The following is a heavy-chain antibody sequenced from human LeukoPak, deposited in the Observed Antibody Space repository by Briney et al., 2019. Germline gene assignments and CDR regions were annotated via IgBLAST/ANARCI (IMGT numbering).Heavy chain of an antibody. Sequence: GGSLRLSCAASGFTFSSYWMSWVRQAPGKGLEWVANIKQDGSEKYYADSVKGRFTISRDNSKNTLYLQMNSLRPEDTAMYYCARVGDYALYWYFDLWGRGTLVTVSS. D-gene: IGHD4-17*01. CDR2: IKQDGSEK. V-gene: IGHV3-7*01. CDR1: GFTFSSYW. J-gene: IGHJ2*01. CDR3: ARVGDYALYWYFDL.